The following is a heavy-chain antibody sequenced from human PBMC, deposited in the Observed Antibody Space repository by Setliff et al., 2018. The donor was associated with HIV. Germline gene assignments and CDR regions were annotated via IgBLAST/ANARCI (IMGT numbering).Heavy chain of an antibody. J-gene: IGHJ4*02. CDR1: NNSIRSSY. Sequence: PSETLSLTCTVSNNSIRSSYWSWIRQPVGKGLEWIGNIYYTGFTYSSPSLKSRVIMSIDTSKSQFSLNLTSVTDSDTAVYYCTRQGRGDPGLATTRLDYWGQGKLVTVSS. V-gene: IGHV4-59*04. D-gene: IGHD1-1*01. CDR2: IYYTGFT. CDR3: TRQGRGDPGLATTRLDY.